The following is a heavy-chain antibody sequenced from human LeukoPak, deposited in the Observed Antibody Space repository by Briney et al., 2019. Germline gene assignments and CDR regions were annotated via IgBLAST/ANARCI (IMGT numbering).Heavy chain of an antibody. CDR3: ARENILTGFSLDY. D-gene: IGHD3-9*01. CDR2: ISYIGST. J-gene: IGHJ4*02. Sequence: SETLSLTCTVSGGSISTYYWSWIRQPPGKGLEWIGHISYIGSTNYNPSLKSRVTISVDTSKNQFSLKLSSVTAADTAVYYCARENILTGFSLDYWGQGSLVTISS. CDR1: GGSISTYY. V-gene: IGHV4-59*12.